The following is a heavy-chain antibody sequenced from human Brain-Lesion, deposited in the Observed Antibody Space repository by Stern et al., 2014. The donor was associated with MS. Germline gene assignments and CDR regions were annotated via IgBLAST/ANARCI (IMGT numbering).Heavy chain of an antibody. CDR2: IHHPGAT. J-gene: IGHJ3*02. CDR1: GAPVSSGGYY. V-gene: IGHV4-31*03. Sequence: QVQLQESGPGLVKPSQTLSLSCTVSGAPVSSGGYYWTWIRQLPGKGLEGVGYIHHPGATFYNPSLKSRVAISVDTSENQFSLKLTSVTAADTAVYYCAAIGPRMEGACFDIWGQGTMVTVSS. CDR3: AAIGPRMEGACFDI. D-gene: IGHD2-21*01.